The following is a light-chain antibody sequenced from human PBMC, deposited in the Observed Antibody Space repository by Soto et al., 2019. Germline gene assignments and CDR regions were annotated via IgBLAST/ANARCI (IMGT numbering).Light chain of an antibody. V-gene: IGKV1-5*01. J-gene: IGKJ4*01. Sequence: DIPMTQSPSTLSASVADTVTITCRASQSISSWLAWYQQKPGKAPKLLIYDASSLNIGVPSRFSGSGSETDFTLTISSLQPEDFAIYYCQQYNSCSLTFGGGTKVDI. CDR2: DAS. CDR1: QSISSW. CDR3: QQYNSCSLT.